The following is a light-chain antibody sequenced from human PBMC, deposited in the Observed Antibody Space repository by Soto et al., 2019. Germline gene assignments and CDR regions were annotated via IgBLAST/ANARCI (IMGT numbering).Light chain of an antibody. V-gene: IGLV2-14*01. CDR3: CSYTSSSTLEVV. CDR2: DVS. CDR1: SSDVGGYNY. Sequence: QSALTQPASVSGSPGQSITISCTGTSSDVGGYNYVSWYQQHPGKAPKLMIYDVSNRPSGVSNRFSGSKSGNTASLTISGLQAEDEADYYCCSYTSSSTLEVVFGGGTQLTVL. J-gene: IGLJ2*01.